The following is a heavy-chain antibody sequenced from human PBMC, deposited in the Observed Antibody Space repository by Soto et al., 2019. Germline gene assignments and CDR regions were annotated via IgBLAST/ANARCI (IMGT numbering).Heavy chain of an antibody. CDR2: MSYDGSNK. J-gene: IGHJ5*02. D-gene: IGHD3-3*01. V-gene: IGHV3-30*18. CDR3: AKDTTITIFRVVMIGWFDP. Sequence: QVQLVESGGGVVQPGRSLRLSCAASGFTFSSYGMHWVRQAPGKGLEGVAVMSYDGSNKYYADSVKGRFTISRDNSKNTLYLQMNRLRAEDTAVSYCAKDTTITIFRVVMIGWFDPWGQGTLVTVSS. CDR1: GFTFSSYG.